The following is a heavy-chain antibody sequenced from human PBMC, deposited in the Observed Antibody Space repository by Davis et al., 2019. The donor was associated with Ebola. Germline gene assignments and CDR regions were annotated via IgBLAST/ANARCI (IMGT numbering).Heavy chain of an antibody. V-gene: IGHV4-59*08. CDR2: IHYSGNT. Sequence: MPSETLSLTCTVSGGSITGYHWSWIRQPPGKGLEWIGYIHYSGNTNYNPSLKSRVTISVDTSKNQFSLKLSSVTAADTAVYYCARWGGVATIEDYYYYGMDVWGQGTTVTVSS. D-gene: IGHD5-24*01. J-gene: IGHJ6*01. CDR3: ARWGGVATIEDYYYYGMDV. CDR1: GGSITGYH.